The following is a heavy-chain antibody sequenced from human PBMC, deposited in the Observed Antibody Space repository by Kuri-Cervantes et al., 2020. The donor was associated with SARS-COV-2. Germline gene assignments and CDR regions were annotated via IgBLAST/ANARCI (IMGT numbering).Heavy chain of an antibody. CDR1: GFTFSSYA. CDR3: AKVNRMYTIFGVVTALDY. V-gene: IGHV3-23*01. CDR2: ISGSGGAT. J-gene: IGHJ4*02. D-gene: IGHD3-3*01. Sequence: GGSLRPSCAASGFTFSSYAMSWVRQAPGKGLEWVSAISGSGGATYYADSVKGRFTISRDNSKNTLYLQMNSLRAEDTAVYYCAKVNRMYTIFGVVTALDYWGQGTLVTVSS.